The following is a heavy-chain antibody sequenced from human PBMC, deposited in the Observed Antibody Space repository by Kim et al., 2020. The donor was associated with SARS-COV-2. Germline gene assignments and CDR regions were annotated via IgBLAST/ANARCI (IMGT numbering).Heavy chain of an antibody. J-gene: IGHJ4*02. Sequence: SLKGDFAISRDTAKNTLYLQMSSRRAEDTAVYYCARDGGYSGFDDYYFDYWGQGTLVTVSS. CDR3: ARDGGYSGFDDYYFDY. V-gene: IGHV3-11*06. D-gene: IGHD5-12*01.